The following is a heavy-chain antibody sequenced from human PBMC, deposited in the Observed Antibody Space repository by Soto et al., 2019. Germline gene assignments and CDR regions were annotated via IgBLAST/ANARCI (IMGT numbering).Heavy chain of an antibody. D-gene: IGHD3-9*01. J-gene: IGHJ6*02. CDR1: GFTFSSYS. Sequence: GESLRLSCAASGFTFSSYSMNWVRQAPGKGLEWVSYISSSSSTIYYADSVKGRFTISRDNAKNSLYLQMNSLRDEDTAVYYCARDPPYYDILTGYSYYYGMDVWGQGTTVTVSS. CDR2: ISSSSSTI. V-gene: IGHV3-48*02. CDR3: ARDPPYYDILTGYSYYYGMDV.